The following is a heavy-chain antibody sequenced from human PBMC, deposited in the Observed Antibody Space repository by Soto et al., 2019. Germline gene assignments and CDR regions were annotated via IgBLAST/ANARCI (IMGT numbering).Heavy chain of an antibody. Sequence: QVQLVESGGGVVQPGRSLRLSCAASGFTFSSYGIHWVRQAPGKGLEWVAVISYDGSNKYYADSVKGRFTISRDNSKNTLYLEMNSLRAEDTAVYYCAKQEGVGYNYGHFDHWGQGTLVTVSS. CDR2: ISYDGSNK. CDR1: GFTFSSYG. V-gene: IGHV3-30*18. J-gene: IGHJ4*02. D-gene: IGHD1-1*01. CDR3: AKQEGVGYNYGHFDH.